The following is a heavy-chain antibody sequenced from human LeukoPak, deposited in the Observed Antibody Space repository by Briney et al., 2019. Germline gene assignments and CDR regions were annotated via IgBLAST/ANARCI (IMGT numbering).Heavy chain of an antibody. V-gene: IGHV4-39*01. CDR3: ARHSNYYDSSGYTNWFDP. CDR1: GGSISSSSYY. D-gene: IGHD3-22*01. Sequence: KSSETLSLTCTVSGGSISSSSYYWGWIRQPPGKGLEWIGSIYYSGSTHYNPSLKSRVTISVDTSKNQFSLKLSSVTAADTAVYYCARHSNYYDSSGYTNWFDPWGQGTLVTVSS. J-gene: IGHJ5*02. CDR2: IYYSGST.